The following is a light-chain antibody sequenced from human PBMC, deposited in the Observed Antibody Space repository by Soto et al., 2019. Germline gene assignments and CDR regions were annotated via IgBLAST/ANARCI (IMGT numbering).Light chain of an antibody. CDR2: VNSDGSL. Sequence: QLVLTQSPSASASLGASVKLTWTLSSGHSRFAIAWHQQQPDKGPRFLMKVNSDGSLSKGDGIPDRFSGSTSGAERYLTISSLRSEDEADYYCETWGTGIGVFGGGTKLTVL. CDR3: ETWGTGIGV. J-gene: IGLJ3*02. V-gene: IGLV4-69*02. CDR1: SGHSRFA.